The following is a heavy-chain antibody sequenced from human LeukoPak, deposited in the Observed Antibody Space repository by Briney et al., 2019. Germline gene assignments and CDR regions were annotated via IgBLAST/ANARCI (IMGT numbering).Heavy chain of an antibody. V-gene: IGHV3-23*01. Sequence: GGSLRLSCAASGFTFSSYAMGWVRQAPGKGLEWVSAISGSGDNTYYTDSVKGRFTISRDNSKNTLYLQMHSLRAEDTAIYYCAKSAASGWYWENYFDYWGQGTLVTVSS. CDR2: ISGSGDNT. D-gene: IGHD6-19*01. CDR1: GFTFSSYA. J-gene: IGHJ4*02. CDR3: AKSAASGWYWENYFDY.